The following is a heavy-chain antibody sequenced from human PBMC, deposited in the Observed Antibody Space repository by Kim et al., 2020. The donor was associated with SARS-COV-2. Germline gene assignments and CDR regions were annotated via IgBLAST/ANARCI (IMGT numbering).Heavy chain of an antibody. CDR3: AKAPPLIAVAGILDY. V-gene: IGHV3-23*01. Sequence: DSVKGRFTISRDNSKNTLYLQMNSLRAEDTAVYYCAKAPPLIAVAGILDYWGQGTLVTVSS. J-gene: IGHJ4*02. D-gene: IGHD6-19*01.